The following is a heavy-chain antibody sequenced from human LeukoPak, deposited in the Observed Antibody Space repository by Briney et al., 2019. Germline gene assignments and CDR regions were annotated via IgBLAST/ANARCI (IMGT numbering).Heavy chain of an antibody. V-gene: IGHV4-39*01. D-gene: IGHD2-2*01. CDR3: ARAAEYCSSTSCYPPRGYYFDY. Sequence: PSETLSLTCTVSGGSISTSNYYWGWIRQPPGKGLEWIGNIFYSGSTYYSPSLKSRVTISLDTSKNQFSLKLSSVTAADTAVYYCARAAEYCSSTSCYPPRGYYFDYWGQGTLVTVSS. CDR2: IFYSGST. J-gene: IGHJ4*02. CDR1: GGSISTSNYY.